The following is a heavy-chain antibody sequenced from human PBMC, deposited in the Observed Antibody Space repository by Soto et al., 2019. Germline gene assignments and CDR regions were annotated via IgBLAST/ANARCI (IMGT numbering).Heavy chain of an antibody. V-gene: IGHV3-23*01. CDR2: ISGSGGST. CDR1: GFTFSSYA. Sequence: EVQLLESGGGLVQPGGSLRLSCAASGFTFSSYAMSWVRQAPGKGLEWVSAISGSGGSTYYADSVKGRFTISRDNSKNTLYLQMNSLRAEDTAVYYSIPDYYYGMDVWGQGTTVTVSS. CDR3: IPDYYYGMDV. J-gene: IGHJ6*02. D-gene: IGHD2-2*02.